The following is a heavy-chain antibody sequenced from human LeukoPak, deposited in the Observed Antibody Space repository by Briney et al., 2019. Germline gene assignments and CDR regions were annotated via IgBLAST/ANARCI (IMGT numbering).Heavy chain of an antibody. CDR3: ARGLGLTTVLYFQH. Sequence: SETLSLTCAVYGGSFSGYYWSWIRHPPGKGLEWIGEINHSGSTNYNPSLKSRVTISVDTSKNQFSLKLSSVTAADTAVYYCARGLGLTTVLYFQHWGQGTLVTVSS. V-gene: IGHV4-34*01. J-gene: IGHJ1*01. CDR2: INHSGST. CDR1: GGSFSGYY. D-gene: IGHD4-11*01.